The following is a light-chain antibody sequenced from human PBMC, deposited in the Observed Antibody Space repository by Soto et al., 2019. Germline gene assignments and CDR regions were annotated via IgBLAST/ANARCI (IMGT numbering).Light chain of an antibody. V-gene: IGKV1-27*01. CDR2: AAS. CDR1: QGISTY. CDR3: QKYNSAPWG. J-gene: IGKJ1*01. Sequence: IQMTQSPSSLSASVGDRVTITCRASQGISTYLAWYQQKPGKVPKLLIYAASTLQSGVPSRFSGSGSGTDFTLTISILQPEDGATYYCQKYNSAPWGVGQGTNVEIK.